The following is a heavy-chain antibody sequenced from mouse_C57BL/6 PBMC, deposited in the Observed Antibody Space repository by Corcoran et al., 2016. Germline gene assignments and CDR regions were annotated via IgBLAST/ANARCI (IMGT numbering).Heavy chain of an antibody. Sequence: QIQLVQSGPELKKPGETVKISCKDSGYTFTTYGMRWVKQAPGQGLKWMGWINTYSGVPTYADDFKGRFAFSLETSASTAYLQINNLKNEDTATYFCARITTVVEDWYFDVWGTGTTVTVSS. CDR2: INTYSGVP. D-gene: IGHD1-1*01. CDR1: GYTFTTYG. V-gene: IGHV9-3*01. CDR3: ARITTVVEDWYFDV. J-gene: IGHJ1*03.